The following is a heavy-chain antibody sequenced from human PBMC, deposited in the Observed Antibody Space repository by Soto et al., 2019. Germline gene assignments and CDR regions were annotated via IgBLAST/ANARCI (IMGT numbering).Heavy chain of an antibody. CDR1: GFTFSSYW. Sequence: GGSLRLSCAASGFTFSSYWMSWVRQAPGKGLEWVANIKQDGSEKYYVDSVKGRFTISRDNAKNSLYLQMNSLRAEDTAVYYCARGINTMIVRNDAFDISGQRTMVTVSS. D-gene: IGHD3-22*01. J-gene: IGHJ3*02. CDR2: IKQDGSEK. CDR3: ARGINTMIVRNDAFDI. V-gene: IGHV3-7*05.